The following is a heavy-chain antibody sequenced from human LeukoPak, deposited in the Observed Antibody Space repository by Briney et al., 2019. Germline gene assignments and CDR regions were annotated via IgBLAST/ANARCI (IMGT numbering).Heavy chain of an antibody. Sequence: GGSLRLSCAASGFTFSNAWMSWVRQAPGKGLEWVGRIKSKTDGGTTDYAAPVKGRFTISRDDSKNTLYLQMNSLKTEDTAVYYCTTAHIVSIFGVVISHFDYWGQGTLVTVSS. D-gene: IGHD3-3*01. CDR3: TTAHIVSIFGVVISHFDY. J-gene: IGHJ4*02. V-gene: IGHV3-15*01. CDR2: IKSKTDGGTT. CDR1: GFTFSNAW.